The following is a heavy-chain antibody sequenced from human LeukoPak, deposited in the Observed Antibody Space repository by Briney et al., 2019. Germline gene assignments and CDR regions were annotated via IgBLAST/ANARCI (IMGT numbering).Heavy chain of an antibody. Sequence: PGGSLRLSCAASGFAVSNDYMNWVRQAPGRGLECVSVIYSDGTTYYADSVKGRFTISRDNSKNTLYLQLNSLRVEDTAVYYCAKGGGNSCYSTIDYWGQGTLVTVSS. CDR1: GFAVSNDY. J-gene: IGHJ4*02. CDR2: IYSDGTT. V-gene: IGHV3-53*01. D-gene: IGHD2-15*01. CDR3: AKGGGNSCYSTIDY.